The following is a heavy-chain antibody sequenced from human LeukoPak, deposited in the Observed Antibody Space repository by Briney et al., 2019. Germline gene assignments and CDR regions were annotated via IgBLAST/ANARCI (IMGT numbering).Heavy chain of an antibody. Sequence: RASETLSLTCTVSGVSISSSSYYWGWIRQPPGKGLEWIGSIYYSGSTYYNPSLKSRVTISVDTSKNQFSLKLSSVTAADTAVYYCAREMVVTDPGFGYGGQGTLVTVSS. CDR1: GVSISSSSYY. V-gene: IGHV4-39*07. CDR3: AREMVVTDPGFGY. J-gene: IGHJ4*02. CDR2: IYYSGST. D-gene: IGHD2-21*02.